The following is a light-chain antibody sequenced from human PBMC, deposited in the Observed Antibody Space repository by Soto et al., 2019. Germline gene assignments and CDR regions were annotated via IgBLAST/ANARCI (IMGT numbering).Light chain of an antibody. CDR2: DAS. J-gene: IGKJ4*01. V-gene: IGKV3-11*01. Sequence: EIVLTQSPATLSLSPGERATLSCRASQSVSSYLAWYQQKPGQAPRLLIYDASNRATGIPARFSGSGSGTDFTLTISSLEPEDSAAYYCQQHTNWPLTFGGGTKVDIK. CDR3: QQHTNWPLT. CDR1: QSVSSY.